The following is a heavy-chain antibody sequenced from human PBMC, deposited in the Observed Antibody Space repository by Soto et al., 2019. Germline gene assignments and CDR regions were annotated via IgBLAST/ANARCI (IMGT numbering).Heavy chain of an antibody. J-gene: IGHJ6*02. CDR2: IWYDGRNK. D-gene: IGHD6-19*01. V-gene: IGHV3-33*01. CDR3: ARDLIAVAATYYYYGMDV. Sequence: GGSLRLSCAASGFAFSSYGMHWVRQAPGKGLEWVAVIWYDGRNKYYADSVKGRFTISRDNSKNTLYLQMNSLRAEDTAVYYCARDLIAVAATYYYYGMDVWGQGTTVTVSS. CDR1: GFAFSSYG.